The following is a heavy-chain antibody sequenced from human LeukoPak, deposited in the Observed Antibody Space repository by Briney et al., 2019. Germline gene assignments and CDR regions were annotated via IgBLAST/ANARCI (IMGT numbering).Heavy chain of an antibody. J-gene: IGHJ6*03. CDR3: ARVVVPGVYYYYYMDV. CDR2: INHSGST. CDR1: GGSFSGYY. Sequence: PSETLSLTCAVYGGSFSGYYWSWIRQPPGKGLEWIGEINHSGSTNYNPSLKSRVTISVDTSKNQFSLKLSSVTAADTAVYYCARVVVPGVYYYYYMDVWGKGTTVTVSS. D-gene: IGHD2-2*01. V-gene: IGHV4-34*01.